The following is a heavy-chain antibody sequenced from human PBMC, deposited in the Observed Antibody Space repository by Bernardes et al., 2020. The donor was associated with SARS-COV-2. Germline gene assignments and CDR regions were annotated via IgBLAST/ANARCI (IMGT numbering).Heavy chain of an antibody. J-gene: IGHJ4*02. CDR2: ISGASGT. Sequence: GRPLRVLCAAGGFSFSTSVMRWVRQAPGKGLEWVSTISGASGTYYADSVKGRFTISRDNSKNTVYLQMNNLRAEDTAIYYCAKGSGYRFDYWGLGTLVTVSS. CDR3: AKGSGYRFDY. CDR1: GFSFSTSV. V-gene: IGHV3-23*01. D-gene: IGHD5-12*01.